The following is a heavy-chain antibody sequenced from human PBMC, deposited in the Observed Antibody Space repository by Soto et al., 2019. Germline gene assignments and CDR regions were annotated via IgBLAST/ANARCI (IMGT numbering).Heavy chain of an antibody. V-gene: IGHV3-23*01. D-gene: IGHD3-3*01. Sequence: GGSLRLSCAASGFTVSSNYMSWVRQAPGKGLEWVSTISGSDGKTFYADSVKGRFSISRDTSQSTLYLQMNSLRADDTAMYYCARWSYLDYWGQGTRVTVSS. CDR3: ARWSYLDY. J-gene: IGHJ4*02. CDR1: GFTVSSNY. CDR2: ISGSDGKT.